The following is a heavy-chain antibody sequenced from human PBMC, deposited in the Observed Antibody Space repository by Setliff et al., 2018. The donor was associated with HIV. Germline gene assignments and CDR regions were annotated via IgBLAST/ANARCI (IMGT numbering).Heavy chain of an antibody. CDR2: ISYSGTT. Sequence: KTSETLSLTCTVSGGSISSDYYYWGWIRQPPGKGLEWIGSISYSGTTYYNPSLRSRVTISVDTFKDQFSLKLNSVTSADTAVYYCAKEDPYYYHPPEGFDPWGRGTLVTVSS. V-gene: IGHV4-39*07. D-gene: IGHD3-10*01. CDR1: GGSISSDYYY. CDR3: AKEDPYYYHPPEGFDP. J-gene: IGHJ5*02.